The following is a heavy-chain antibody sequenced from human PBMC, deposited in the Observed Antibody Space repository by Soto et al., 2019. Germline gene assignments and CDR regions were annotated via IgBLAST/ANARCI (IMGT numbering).Heavy chain of an antibody. Sequence: QSGGSLRLSCAASGFTFSSYAMSWVRQAPGKGLEWVSAISGSGGSTYYADSVKGRFTISRDNSKNTLYLQMNSLRAEDTAVYYCAKRSDIVLMVYAMGFDPWGQGTLVTVSS. CDR1: GFTFSSYA. D-gene: IGHD2-8*01. J-gene: IGHJ5*02. CDR2: ISGSGGST. CDR3: AKRSDIVLMVYAMGFDP. V-gene: IGHV3-23*01.